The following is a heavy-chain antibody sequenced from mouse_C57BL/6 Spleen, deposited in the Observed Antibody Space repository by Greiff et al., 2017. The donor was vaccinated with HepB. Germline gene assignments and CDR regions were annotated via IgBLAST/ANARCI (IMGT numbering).Heavy chain of an antibody. CDR3: ARHESQTAQAPGAY. D-gene: IGHD3-2*02. V-gene: IGHV1-62-2*01. CDR1: GYTFTEYT. CDR2: FYPGSGSI. Sequence: VKLMESGAELVKPGASVKLSYKASGYTFTEYTIHWVKQRSGQGLEWIGWFYPGSGSIKYNEKFKDKATLTADKSSSTVYMELSRLTSEDSAVYFCARHESQTAQAPGAYWGQGTLVTVSA. J-gene: IGHJ3*01.